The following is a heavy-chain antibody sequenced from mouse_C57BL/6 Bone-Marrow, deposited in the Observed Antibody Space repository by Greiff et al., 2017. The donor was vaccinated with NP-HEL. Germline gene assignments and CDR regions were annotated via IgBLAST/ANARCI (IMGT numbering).Heavy chain of an antibody. D-gene: IGHD2-4*01. Sequence: EVQLVESGGGLVKPGGSLKLSCAASGFTFSSYTMSWVRQTPEKRLEWVATISGGGGNTYYPDSVKGRFTISRDNAKNTLYLQMSSLRSEDTALYYCARHMDYPSVWYFDVWGTGTTVTVSS. CDR1: GFTFSSYT. CDR2: ISGGGGNT. J-gene: IGHJ1*03. CDR3: ARHMDYPSVWYFDV. V-gene: IGHV5-9*01.